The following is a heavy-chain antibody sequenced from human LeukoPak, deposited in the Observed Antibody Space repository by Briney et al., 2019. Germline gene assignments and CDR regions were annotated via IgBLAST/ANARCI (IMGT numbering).Heavy chain of an antibody. CDR1: GFTFSSYG. J-gene: IGHJ6*04. Sequence: PGGSLRLSCAASGFTFSSYGMHWVRQAPGKGLEWVAVIWYDGSNKYYADSVKGRLTISRDNSKNTLYLQMNSLSAEDTAVYYCARDRIDPYYYGMDVWGKGTTVTVSS. CDR3: ARDRIDPYYYGMDV. V-gene: IGHV3-33*01. CDR2: IWYDGSNK.